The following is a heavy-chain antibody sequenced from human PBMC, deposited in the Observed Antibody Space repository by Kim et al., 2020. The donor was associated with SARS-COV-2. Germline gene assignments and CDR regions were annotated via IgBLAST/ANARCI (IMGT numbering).Heavy chain of an antibody. J-gene: IGHJ4*02. V-gene: IGHV3-9*01. CDR1: GFTFGDVD. D-gene: IGHD3-10*02. CDR3: VKTLNVRVGGLFDY. CDR2: ICWNRGDT. Sequence: GGSLRLSCTASGFTFGDVDMHWVRQAPGKGREWVSGICWNRGDTRYAASVKGRFTISRDNAKNSLYLEMNSLRADDTALYSCVKTLNVRVGGLFDYWGQ.